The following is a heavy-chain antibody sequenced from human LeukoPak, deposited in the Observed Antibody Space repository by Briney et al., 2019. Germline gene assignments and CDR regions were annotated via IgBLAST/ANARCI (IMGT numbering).Heavy chain of an antibody. V-gene: IGHV3-13*04. CDR1: GFTFSSYD. Sequence: GGSLRPSCAASGFTFSSYDMHWVRQATGKGLEWVSAIGTAGDTYYPGSVKGRFTISRENAKNSLYLQMNSLRAGDTAVYYCARGYSGYDLSAFDIWSQGTMVTVSS. D-gene: IGHD5-12*01. CDR3: ARGYSGYDLSAFDI. CDR2: IGTAGDT. J-gene: IGHJ3*02.